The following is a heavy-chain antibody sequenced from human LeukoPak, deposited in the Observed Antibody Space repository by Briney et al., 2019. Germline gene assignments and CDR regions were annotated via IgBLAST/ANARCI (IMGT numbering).Heavy chain of an antibody. Sequence: PSETPSLTCTVSGGSISTYYWSWMRQPPGRGLEWIGYIYYSGSTNHNPSLQSRVTISVDTSKNQFSLKLNSVTAADTAVYYCARGGVPGGFYGSFDYWGQGTLVSVSS. CDR1: GGSISTYY. CDR2: IYYSGST. CDR3: ARGGVPGGFYGSFDY. D-gene: IGHD3-3*01. V-gene: IGHV4-59*01. J-gene: IGHJ4*02.